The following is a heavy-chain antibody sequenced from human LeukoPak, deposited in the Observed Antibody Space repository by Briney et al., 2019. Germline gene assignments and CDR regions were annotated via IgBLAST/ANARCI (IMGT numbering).Heavy chain of an antibody. CDR1: GFTFSSYS. Sequence: ARSLRLSCAASGFTFSSYSMNWVRQAPGKGLEWVSSISSSSSYIYYADSVKGRFTISRDNAKNSLYLQMNSLRAEDTAVYYCARAVTQDIVVVPAASDYWGQGTLVTVSS. CDR3: ARAVTQDIVVVPAASDY. D-gene: IGHD2-2*01. CDR2: ISSSSSYI. V-gene: IGHV3-21*01. J-gene: IGHJ4*02.